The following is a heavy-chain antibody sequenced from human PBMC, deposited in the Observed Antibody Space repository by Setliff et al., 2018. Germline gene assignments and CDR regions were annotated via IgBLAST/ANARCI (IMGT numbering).Heavy chain of an antibody. D-gene: IGHD6-13*01. CDR2: ISSSSTI. Sequence: PGGSLRLSCAASGFTFSSYAMSWVRQAPGKGLEWVSYISSSSTIYYADSVKGRFTISRDNAKNSLYLQMNSLRAEDTAVYYCARARGSSWLFYYMDVWGKGTTVTVSS. CDR3: ARARGSSWLFYYMDV. V-gene: IGHV3-48*01. CDR1: GFTFSSYA. J-gene: IGHJ6*03.